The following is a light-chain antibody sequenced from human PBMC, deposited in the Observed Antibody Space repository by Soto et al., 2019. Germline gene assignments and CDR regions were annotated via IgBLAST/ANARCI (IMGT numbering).Light chain of an antibody. CDR1: QSVSYY. Sequence: EIVLTQSPATLSLSPGERATLSCRASQSVSYYLAWYQQKPGQAPRLLIYDASNRATGIPARFSGSGSGTAFTLTISSLEPEDFAVYYCQQRSNWPLTFGGGTKVEIK. J-gene: IGKJ4*01. V-gene: IGKV3-11*01. CDR2: DAS. CDR3: QQRSNWPLT.